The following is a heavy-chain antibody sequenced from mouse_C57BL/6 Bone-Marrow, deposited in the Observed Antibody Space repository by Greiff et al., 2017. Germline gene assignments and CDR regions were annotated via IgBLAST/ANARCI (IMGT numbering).Heavy chain of an antibody. J-gene: IGHJ3*01. D-gene: IGHD1-1*01. V-gene: IGHV1-74*01. CDR3: AMQYYGSSGAWFAY. Sequence: VQLQQPGAELVKPGASVKVSCKASGYTFTSYWMHWVKQRPGQGLEWIGRIHPSDSDTNYKQKFKGKATLTADNSSSTAYMQLSSLTSEDSAVYYCAMQYYGSSGAWFAYWGQGTLVTVSA. CDR2: IHPSDSDT. CDR1: GYTFTSYW.